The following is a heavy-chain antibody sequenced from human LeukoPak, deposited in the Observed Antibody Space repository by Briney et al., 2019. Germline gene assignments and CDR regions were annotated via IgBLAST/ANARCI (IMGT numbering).Heavy chain of an antibody. CDR1: GFTFSSYS. D-gene: IGHD6-13*01. V-gene: IGHV3-21*01. Sequence: GGSLSLSCAASGFTFSSYSRNWVRQAPGKGLEWFSSISSSSSYIYYADSVKGRFTISRDNAKNSLYLQMNSLRAEDTAVYYCARGEQQLTHDAFDIWGQGTMVTVSS. J-gene: IGHJ3*02. CDR3: ARGEQQLTHDAFDI. CDR2: ISSSSSYI.